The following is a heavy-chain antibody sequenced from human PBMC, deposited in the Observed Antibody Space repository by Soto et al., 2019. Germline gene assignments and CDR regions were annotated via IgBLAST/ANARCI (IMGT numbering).Heavy chain of an antibody. CDR1: GGTFSSYA. V-gene: IGHV1-69*06. D-gene: IGHD3-3*01. J-gene: IGHJ6*02. CDR2: IIPIFGTE. Sequence: SVKVSCKASGGTFSSYAISWVRQAPGQGLEWMGGIIPIFGTENYAQKFQGRVTITADKSTSTAYMELSSLRSEDTAVYYCVRICDFWSGYFYYYYYGMDVWGQGTTVTVSS. CDR3: VRICDFWSGYFYYYYYGMDV.